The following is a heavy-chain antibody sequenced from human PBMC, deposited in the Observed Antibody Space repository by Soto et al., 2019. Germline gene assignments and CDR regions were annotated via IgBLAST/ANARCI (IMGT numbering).Heavy chain of an antibody. CDR1: GGSISSGGYS. D-gene: IGHD2-15*01. J-gene: IGHJ5*02. CDR3: ARGVVVVVAATWHNWFDP. V-gene: IGHV4-30-2*01. Sequence: PSETLSLTCAVSGGSISSGGYSWSWIRQPPGKGLEWIGYIYHSGSTNYNPSLKSRVTISVDKSKNQFSLKLSSVTAADTAVYYCARGVVVVVAATWHNWFDPWGQGTLVTVSS. CDR2: IYHSGST.